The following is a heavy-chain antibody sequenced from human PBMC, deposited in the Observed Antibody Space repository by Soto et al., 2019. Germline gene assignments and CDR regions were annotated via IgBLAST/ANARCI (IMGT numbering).Heavy chain of an antibody. CDR3: ARWSYLDY. V-gene: IGHV3-23*01. CDR2: ISGSDGKT. D-gene: IGHD3-3*01. Sequence: PGGSLRLSCAASGFSFGSYALSWVRQAPGKGLEWVSTISGSDGKTFYADSVKGRFSISRDTSQNTLYLQMNSLRADDTAIYYCARWSYLDYWGQGTRSPSPQ. CDR1: GFSFGSYA. J-gene: IGHJ4*02.